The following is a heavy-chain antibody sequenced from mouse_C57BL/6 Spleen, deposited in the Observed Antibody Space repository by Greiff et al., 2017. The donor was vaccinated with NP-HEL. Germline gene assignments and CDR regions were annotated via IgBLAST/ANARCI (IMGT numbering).Heavy chain of an antibody. J-gene: IGHJ1*03. V-gene: IGHV6-3*01. CDR2: IRLESDNYAT. Sequence: EVKLQESGGGLVQPGGSMKLSCVASGFTFSNYWMNWVRQSPEKGLEWVGQIRLESDNYATHYAESGKGRFTISRDDNRSSVYLQMNNLRAEDTGIYYCTADPAGYYWYFDVWGTGTTVTVSS. CDR1: GFTFSNYW. D-gene: IGHD2-2*01. CDR3: TADPAGYYWYFDV.